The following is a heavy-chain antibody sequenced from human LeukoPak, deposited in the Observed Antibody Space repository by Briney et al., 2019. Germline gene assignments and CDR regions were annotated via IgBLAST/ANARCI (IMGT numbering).Heavy chain of an antibody. J-gene: IGHJ4*02. CDR2: IYSGGST. CDR3: ARSQKDPYYFDY. CDR1: GFTVSSNY. Sequence: GGSLRLSCAASGFTVSSNYMSWVRQAPGKGLEWVSVIYSGGSTYYADSVKGRFTISRDNSKNTLYLQMNSLRAEDTAVYYCARSQKDPYYFDYWGQETLVTVSS. V-gene: IGHV3-66*01.